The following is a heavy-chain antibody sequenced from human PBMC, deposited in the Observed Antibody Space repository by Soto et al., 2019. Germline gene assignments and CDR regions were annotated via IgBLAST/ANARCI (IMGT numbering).Heavy chain of an antibody. CDR1: GGSFNSCS. CDR2: IITVLGLT. Sequence: QVQLVQSGAELKKPGSSMKVSCKTSGGSFNSCSFTWVRQATGQGLEWVGRIITVLGLTAYAQKYQGRITISADKSTSTAYMELSGLTSEDTAVYYCATDKDNTCEFWGQGNLVTVSS. V-gene: IGHV1-69*08. J-gene: IGHJ4*02. D-gene: IGHD2-2*02. CDR3: ATDKDNTCEF.